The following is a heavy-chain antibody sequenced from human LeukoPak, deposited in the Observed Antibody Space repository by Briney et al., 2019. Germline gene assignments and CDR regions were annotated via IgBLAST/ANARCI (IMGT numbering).Heavy chain of an antibody. J-gene: IGHJ5*02. CDR1: GGTFSSYG. V-gene: IGHV1-69*01. CDR3: ASHGGSRPRNNWFDP. Sequence: AASVKVSCKASGGTFSSYGISWVRQAPGQGLEWMGGILPIFGTANYAQKFQGRVTITADESTSTAYMELSSLRSEDTAVYYCASHGGSRPRNNWFDPWGQGTLVTVSS. D-gene: IGHD2-15*01. CDR2: ILPIFGTA.